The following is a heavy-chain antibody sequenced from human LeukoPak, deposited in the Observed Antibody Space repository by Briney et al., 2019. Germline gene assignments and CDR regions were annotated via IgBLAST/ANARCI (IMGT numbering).Heavy chain of an antibody. CDR1: GGSISSYY. D-gene: IGHD4-17*01. V-gene: IGHV4-59*01. Sequence: SETLSLTCTVSGGSISSYYWSWIRQPPGKGLEWVGYIYYSGSTNYNPSLKSRVTISVDTSKNQFSLKLSSVTAADTAVYYCARGDGDYNYWGQGTLVTVSS. J-gene: IGHJ4*02. CDR3: ARGDGDYNY. CDR2: IYYSGST.